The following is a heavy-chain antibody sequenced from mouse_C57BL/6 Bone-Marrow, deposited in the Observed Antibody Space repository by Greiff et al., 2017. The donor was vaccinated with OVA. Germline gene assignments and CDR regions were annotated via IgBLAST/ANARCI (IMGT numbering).Heavy chain of an antibody. V-gene: IGHV1-55*01. D-gene: IGHD1-1*01. CDR3: ARYPLYGSSYAWFAY. CDR2: IYPGSGST. CDR1: GYTFTSYW. J-gene: IGHJ3*01. Sequence: QVQLQQPGAELVKPGASVKMSCKASGYTFTSYWITWVKQRPGQGLEWIGDIYPGSGSTNYNEKFKSKATLTVDTSSSTAYMQLSSLTSEDSAVYYCARYPLYGSSYAWFAYWGQGTPVTVSA.